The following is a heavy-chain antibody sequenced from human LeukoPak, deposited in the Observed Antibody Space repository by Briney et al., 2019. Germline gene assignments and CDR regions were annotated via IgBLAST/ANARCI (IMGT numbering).Heavy chain of an antibody. J-gene: IGHJ4*02. Sequence: GGSLRLSCAASGFTFSSNYMSWVRQAPGKGLEWGSGIYSGGSASYSDSVKGRFTISRDNSRNTLYLQMNSLRGEDTAVYYCARHKDSGSYDYWGQGTLVTVSS. CDR1: GFTFSSNY. V-gene: IGHV3-66*04. CDR2: IYSGGSA. D-gene: IGHD3-10*01. CDR3: ARHKDSGSYDY.